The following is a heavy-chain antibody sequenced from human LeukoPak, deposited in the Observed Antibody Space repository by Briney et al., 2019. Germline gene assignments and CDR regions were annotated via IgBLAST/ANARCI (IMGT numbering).Heavy chain of an antibody. J-gene: IGHJ4*02. CDR1: GFTFSSYG. D-gene: IGHD1-26*01. CDR3: AKTRRGSYHTYFDY. V-gene: IGHV3-30*02. Sequence: GGSLRLSCAASGFTFSSYGMHWVRQAPGKGLEWVSFIRFDGTNKYYADSVKGRFTISKDNSKNTLYLQMNSLRAEDTAVYYCAKTRRGSYHTYFDYWGQGTLVTVSS. CDR2: IRFDGTNK.